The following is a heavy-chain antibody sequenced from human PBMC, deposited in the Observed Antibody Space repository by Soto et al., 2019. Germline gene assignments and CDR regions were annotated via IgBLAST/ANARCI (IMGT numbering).Heavy chain of an antibody. CDR2: IYSGGST. CDR3: ARGSAFIGLDY. V-gene: IGHV3-66*01. CDR1: GFTVSSNY. D-gene: IGHD1-26*01. J-gene: IGHJ4*02. Sequence: GGSLRLSCAASGFTVSSNYMSWVRQAPGKGLEWVSVIYSGGSTYYADSVKGRFTISRDNTKDPLYLQMNSLRAEDTAIYYCARGSAFIGLDYWGQGAPVTVSS.